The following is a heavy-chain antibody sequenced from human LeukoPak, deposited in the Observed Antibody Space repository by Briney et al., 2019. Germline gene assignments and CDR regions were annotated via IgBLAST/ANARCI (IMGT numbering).Heavy chain of an antibody. J-gene: IGHJ5*02. CDR1: GYTLTGYY. V-gene: IGHV1-2*02. D-gene: IGHD3-16*02. CDR3: ARDKLGLGELSLYDQ. CDR2: MNPNSGGT. Sequence: GASVKVSCKASGYTLTGYYMHWVRPAAGQGLEWMGWMNPNSGGTKSAQKFQGRVTMTRDTSISTAYMELSRLTSDDTAMYYCARDKLGLGELSLYDQWGQGTLVTVSS.